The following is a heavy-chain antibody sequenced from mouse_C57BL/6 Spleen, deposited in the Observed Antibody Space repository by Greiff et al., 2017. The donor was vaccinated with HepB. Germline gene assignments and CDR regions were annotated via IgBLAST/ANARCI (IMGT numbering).Heavy chain of an antibody. V-gene: IGHV1-81*01. CDR2: IYPRSGNT. CDR3: ARSDYDAFDY. Sequence: VKLVESGAELARPGASVKLSCKASGYTFTSYGISWVKQRTGQGLEWIGEIYPRSGNTYYNEKFKGKATLTADKSSSTAYMELRSLTSEDSAVYFCARSDYDAFDYWGQGTTLTVSS. J-gene: IGHJ2*01. CDR1: GYTFTSYG. D-gene: IGHD2-4*01.